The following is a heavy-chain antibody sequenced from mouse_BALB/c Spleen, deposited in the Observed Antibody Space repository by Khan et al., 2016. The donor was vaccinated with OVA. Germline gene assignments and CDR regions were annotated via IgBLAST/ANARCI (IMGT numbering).Heavy chain of an antibody. Sequence: VQLKQSGPDLVKPGASVKMSCKASGYSFTNYYVNWVKQSHGKSLECIGRVNPNTGNTNYNQKFKGKAILIVDTSSSTAYMELRGLPSEDSAVYYCARGYDFFAYWGQGTLVTVSA. V-gene: IGHV1-26*01. D-gene: IGHD2-14*01. J-gene: IGHJ3*01. CDR1: GYSFTNYY. CDR2: VNPNTGNT. CDR3: ARGYDFFAY.